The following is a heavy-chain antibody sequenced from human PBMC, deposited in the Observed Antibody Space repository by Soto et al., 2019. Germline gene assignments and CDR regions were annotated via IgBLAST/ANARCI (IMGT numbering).Heavy chain of an antibody. D-gene: IGHD5-12*01. CDR2: IYTSGST. Sequence: SETLSLTCTVSGGSISSYYWSWIRQPAGKGLEWIGRIYTSGSTNYNPSLKSRVTMSVDTSKNQFSLKLSSVTAADTAVYYCASTFREIRSGDDFGSFDPWGQGALVTVSS. V-gene: IGHV4-4*07. CDR1: GGSISSYY. J-gene: IGHJ5*02. CDR3: ASTFREIRSGDDFGSFDP.